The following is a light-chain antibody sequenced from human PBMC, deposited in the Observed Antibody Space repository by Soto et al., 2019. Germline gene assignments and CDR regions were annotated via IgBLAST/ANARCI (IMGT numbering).Light chain of an antibody. CDR3: QQYGSSPQP. CDR2: GAS. J-gene: IGKJ1*01. CDR1: QSVSSSY. V-gene: IGKV3-20*01. Sequence: EIVLTQSPGTLSLSPGERATLSCRASQSVSSSYLAWYQQKPGQAPRLLIYGASSRATGIPDRFSGSGSGTDFTLTISTLEPEDFAVYYCQQYGSSPQPFGPWTKVQIK.